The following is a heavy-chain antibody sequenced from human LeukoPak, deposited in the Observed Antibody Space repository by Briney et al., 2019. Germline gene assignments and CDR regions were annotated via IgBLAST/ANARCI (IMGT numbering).Heavy chain of an antibody. CDR3: ATYTNWVAGDV. Sequence: GGSLRLSSGTSGVTLTKSWMSRVRQAPGKGPEWVASVKDDGSETFHADSVRGRFNISRDNARGTLYVQMNTVRAEDTAVYYCATYTNWVAGDVWRQGTTVTVSS. CDR2: VKDDGSET. V-gene: IGHV3-7*01. D-gene: IGHD7-27*01. J-gene: IGHJ6*02. CDR1: GVTLTKSW.